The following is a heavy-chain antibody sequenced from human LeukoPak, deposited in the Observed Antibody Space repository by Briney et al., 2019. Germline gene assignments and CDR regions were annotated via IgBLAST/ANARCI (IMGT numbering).Heavy chain of an antibody. CDR2: INHSGST. J-gene: IGHJ4*02. Sequence: PSETLSLTCAVYGGSFSGYYWSWIRQPPGKGLEWIGEINHSGSTNYNPSLKSRVTISVDTSKNQFSLKLSSVTAADTAVYYCASHGSGSYNPFDYWGQGTLVTVSS. D-gene: IGHD3-10*01. V-gene: IGHV4-34*01. CDR1: GGSFSGYY. CDR3: ASHGSGSYNPFDY.